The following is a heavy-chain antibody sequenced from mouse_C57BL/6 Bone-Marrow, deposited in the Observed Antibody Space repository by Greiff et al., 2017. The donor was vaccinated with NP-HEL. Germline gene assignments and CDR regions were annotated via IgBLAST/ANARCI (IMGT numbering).Heavy chain of an antibody. V-gene: IGHV5-4*01. CDR2: ISDGGSYT. J-gene: IGHJ3*01. D-gene: IGHD1-1*01. CDR1: GFTFSSYA. Sequence: EVKLEESGGGLVKPGGSLKLSCAASGFTFSSYAMSWVRQTPEKRLEWVATISDGGSYTYYPDNVKGRFTISRDNAKNNLYLQMSHLKSEDTAMYYCAREGYYGSSYGFAYWGQGTLVTVSA. CDR3: AREGYYGSSYGFAY.